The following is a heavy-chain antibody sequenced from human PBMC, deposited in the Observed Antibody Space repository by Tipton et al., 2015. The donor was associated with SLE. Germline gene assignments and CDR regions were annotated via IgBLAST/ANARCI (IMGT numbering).Heavy chain of an antibody. CDR3: GLQHMPYYYDGMDV. Sequence: SLRLSCAASGFTFINFAMNWVRQAPGKGLEWVSAISGGGGTTYFANSVKGRFTISRDNSNNTLYLQMNSLRLEDTAVYYCGLQHMPYYYDGMDVWGQGSTVTVSS. CDR1: GFTFINFA. CDR2: ISGGGGTT. V-gene: IGHV3-23*01. D-gene: IGHD5-18*01. J-gene: IGHJ6*02.